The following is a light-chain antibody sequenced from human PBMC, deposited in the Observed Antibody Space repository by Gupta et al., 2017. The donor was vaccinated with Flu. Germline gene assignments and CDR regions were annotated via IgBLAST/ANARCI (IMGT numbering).Light chain of an antibody. V-gene: IGLV1-40*01. CDR2: GNS. CDR3: QYYDSSLSGGG. CDR1: SSNIGAGYD. J-gene: IGLJ2*01. Sequence: QSVLTQPPSVSGAPGQRVTISCTESSSNIGAGYDVHWYQQLPGTAPKLPIDGNSNRPSGVPDRFAGSKAGTSASLAITGLQAEDEADYYCQYYDSSLSGGGFGGGNKLTVL.